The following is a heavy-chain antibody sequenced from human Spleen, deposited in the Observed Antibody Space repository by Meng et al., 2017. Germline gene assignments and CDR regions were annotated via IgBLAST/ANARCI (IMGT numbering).Heavy chain of an antibody. CDR2: VYYNGNT. CDR1: GGSISSAGFF. J-gene: IGHJ4*02. CDR3: GRDQGRELINH. V-gene: IGHV4-31*09. D-gene: IGHD1-26*01. Sequence: QVQLQESGPGLVKPSETLSLTCTVSGGSISSAGFFWSWIRHHPGKGLEWIVSVYYNGNTYSNPALKSRVDISVDKSKNQFYLSLFSVTAADTAVYYCGRDQGRELINHWGQGTLVTVSS.